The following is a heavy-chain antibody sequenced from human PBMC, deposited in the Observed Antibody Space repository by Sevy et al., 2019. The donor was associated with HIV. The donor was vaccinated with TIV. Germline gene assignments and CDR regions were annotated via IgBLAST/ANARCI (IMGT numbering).Heavy chain of an antibody. CDR2: IGGTTSNT. CDR3: ARDWSYALDF. J-gene: IGHJ3*01. CDR1: GFTFSPYS. Sequence: GGSLRLSCSASGFTFSPYSMNWVRQAPGKGLEWISYIGGTTSNTDYADSVKGRFTISRDNAKNLVYLQMSSLRAEDTAVYYCARDWSYALDFWGQGIMVTVSS. V-gene: IGHV3-48*01.